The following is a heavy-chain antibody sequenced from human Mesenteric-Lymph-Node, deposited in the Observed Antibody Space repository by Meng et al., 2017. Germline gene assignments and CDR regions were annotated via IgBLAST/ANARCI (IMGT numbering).Heavy chain of an antibody. CDR1: GFTFDDYA. V-gene: IGHV3-9*01. CDR3: AKAPLSYCTGARCYPLDS. CDR2: ISWNSGSI. D-gene: IGHD2-8*02. J-gene: IGHJ4*02. Sequence: GGSLRLSCAASGFTFDDYAMHWVRQAPGKGLEWVSGISWNSGSIGYADSVKSRFTISRDNSKSTLYLQMNSLRAEDTAVYYCAKAPLSYCTGARCYPLDSWGQGTLVTVSS.